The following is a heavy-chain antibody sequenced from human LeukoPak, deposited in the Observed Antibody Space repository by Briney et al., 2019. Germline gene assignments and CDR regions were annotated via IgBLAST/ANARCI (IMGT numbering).Heavy chain of an antibody. CDR3: ATKHSVAVAANPPYFDY. CDR2: INQSERT. CDR1: GGSFSGYY. D-gene: IGHD6-19*01. V-gene: IGHV4-34*01. Sequence: KPSETLSLTCGVYGGSFSGYYWSWIRQPPGRGLEWIGEINQSERTNYNPSLKSRVTISVDTSKNQFSLKLTSVTAADTGVYYCATKHSVAVAANPPYFDYWGQGTLVTVSS. J-gene: IGHJ4*02.